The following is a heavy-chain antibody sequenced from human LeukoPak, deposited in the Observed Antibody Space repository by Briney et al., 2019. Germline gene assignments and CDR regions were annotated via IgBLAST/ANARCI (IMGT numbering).Heavy chain of an antibody. CDR1: GFTLSSYG. Sequence: GRSLRLSCVASGFTLSSYGMHWVRPAPGKGLEWVAVIYYAGSNKYYADSVKGRFTISRDNSKNTLYLQMNSLRAEDTAVYYCAKGLVIFSAYYYDSSGYLLLPPFGYWGQGTLVTVSS. D-gene: IGHD3-22*01. CDR3: AKGLVIFSAYYYDSSGYLLLPPFGY. J-gene: IGHJ4*02. CDR2: IYYAGSNK. V-gene: IGHV3-30*18.